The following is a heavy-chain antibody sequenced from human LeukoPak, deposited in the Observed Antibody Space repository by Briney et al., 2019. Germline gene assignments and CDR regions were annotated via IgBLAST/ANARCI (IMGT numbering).Heavy chain of an antibody. J-gene: IGHJ6*03. D-gene: IGHD6-13*01. CDR1: GGTFSSYA. V-gene: IGHV1-69*13. CDR3: ARVNSSSWYGPYYYYMDV. Sequence: SVKVSCKASGGTFSSYAISWVRQAPGQGLEWMGGIIPIFGTANYAQKFQGRVTITADESTSTAYMELSSLRSEDTAVYYCARVNSSSWYGPYYYYMDVWAKGPRSPSP. CDR2: IIPIFGTA.